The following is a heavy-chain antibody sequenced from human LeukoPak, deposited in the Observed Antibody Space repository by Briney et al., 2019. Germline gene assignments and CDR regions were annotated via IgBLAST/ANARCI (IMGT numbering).Heavy chain of an antibody. J-gene: IGHJ4*02. CDR2: ISGSGIST. Sequence: GGSLRLSCAASGFTFSSYAMTWVRQAPGKGLEWVSGISGSGISTYYADSVKGRFTISRDNSKNTLYLQMNSLRAEDTAVYYCAKASSGPNTHFDYWGQGTLVIVSS. CDR3: AKASSGPNTHFDY. D-gene: IGHD1-26*01. CDR1: GFTFSSYA. V-gene: IGHV3-23*01.